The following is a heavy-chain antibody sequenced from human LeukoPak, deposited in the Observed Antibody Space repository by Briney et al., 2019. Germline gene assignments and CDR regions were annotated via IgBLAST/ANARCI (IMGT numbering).Heavy chain of an antibody. Sequence: PPETLSLTCTVSGGSISTYYWSWIRQHPRKGLEWIGYIYYSGSTYYNPSLKSRVTISVDTSKNQFSLKLSSVTAADTAVYYCARGFHRSGYSSSWYWFDPWGQGTLVTVSS. CDR2: IYYSGST. CDR1: GGSISTYY. CDR3: ARGFHRSGYSSSWYWFDP. J-gene: IGHJ5*02. D-gene: IGHD6-13*01. V-gene: IGHV4-59*12.